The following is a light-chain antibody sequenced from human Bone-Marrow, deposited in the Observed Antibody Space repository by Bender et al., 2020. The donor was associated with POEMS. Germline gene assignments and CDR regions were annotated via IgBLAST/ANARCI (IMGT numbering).Light chain of an antibody. CDR1: SGSIAGNY. V-gene: IGLV6-57*01. Sequence: NFMLTQPHSVSESPGQTVTISCTRSSGSIAGNYVQWYQQRPGSSPTSVIYRNDQRPSGVSARFSGSIDSSSNSASLTISGLETDDEADYYCQSYDGTYHVVFGGGTKLTVL. J-gene: IGLJ2*01. CDR3: QSYDGTYHVV. CDR2: RND.